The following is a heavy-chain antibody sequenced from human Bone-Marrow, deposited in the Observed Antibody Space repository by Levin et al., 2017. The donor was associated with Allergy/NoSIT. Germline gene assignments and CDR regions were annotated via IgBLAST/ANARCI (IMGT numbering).Heavy chain of an antibody. J-gene: IGHJ5*02. CDR2: INSDGSST. CDR3: VTNYCGSCYGWFDP. Sequence: GGSLRLSCSTSGFTFSTYWMHWVRQAPGKGLVWVSRINSDGSSTSYAESVKGRFTISRDNAKNTLFLQMNNLRAEDAAVYYCVTNYCGSCYGWFDPWGQGTLVTVSS. V-gene: IGHV3-74*01. D-gene: IGHD2-2*01. CDR1: GFTFSTYW.